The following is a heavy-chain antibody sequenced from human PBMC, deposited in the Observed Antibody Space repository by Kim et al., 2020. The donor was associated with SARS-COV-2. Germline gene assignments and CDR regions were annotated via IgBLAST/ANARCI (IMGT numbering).Heavy chain of an antibody. J-gene: IGHJ2*01. V-gene: IGHV3-48*02. CDR1: GFTFSSYS. Sequence: GGSLRLSCAASGFTFSSYSMNWVRQAPGKGLEWVSYISSSSSTIYYADSVKGRFTISRDNAKNSLYLQMNSLRDEDTAVYYCARDPTQNYYGSGRSWYFDLWGRGTLVTVSS. CDR3: ARDPTQNYYGSGRSWYFDL. D-gene: IGHD3-10*01. CDR2: ISSSSSTI.